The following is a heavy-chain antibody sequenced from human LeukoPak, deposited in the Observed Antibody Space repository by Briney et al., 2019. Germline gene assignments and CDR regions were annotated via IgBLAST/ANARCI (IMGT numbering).Heavy chain of an antibody. CDR1: GYTFTGYY. D-gene: IGHD2-15*01. Sequence: GASVKVSCKASGYTFTGYYMDWVRQAPGQGLEWMGWMESNTGASNSAQKFQGRVTLTRDTSISTAYMELSSLGSDDTALYYCAFEHCSGGCNQACDSWGQGTLVTVSS. CDR3: AFEHCSGGCNQACDS. V-gene: IGHV1-2*02. J-gene: IGHJ4*02. CDR2: MESNTGAS.